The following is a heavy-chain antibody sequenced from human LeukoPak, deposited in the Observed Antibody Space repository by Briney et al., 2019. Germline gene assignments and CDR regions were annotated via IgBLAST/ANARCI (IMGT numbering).Heavy chain of an antibody. J-gene: IGHJ6*03. CDR3: ARDLGNYDILTGYYHYYYYYMDV. Sequence: GASVKVSCKASGYTFTSNGITWVRQAPGQGLEWMGWISAYNGNTNYAQKLQGRVTMTTDTSTSTAYMELRSLRSDDTAVYYCARDLGNYDILTGYYHYYYYYMDVWGKGTTVTVSS. D-gene: IGHD3-9*01. CDR2: ISAYNGNT. CDR1: GYTFTSNG. V-gene: IGHV1-18*01.